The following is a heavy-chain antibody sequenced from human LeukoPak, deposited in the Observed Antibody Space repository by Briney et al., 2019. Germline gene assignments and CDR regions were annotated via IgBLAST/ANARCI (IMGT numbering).Heavy chain of an antibody. CDR2: IIPIFGTA. Sequence: GASVKISCKASRYPFTSYAMHWVRQAPGQGLEWMGGIIPIFGTANYAQKFQGRVTITADESTSTAYMELSSLRSEDTAVYYCARSGGSITMIVGYYFDYWGQGTLVTVSS. D-gene: IGHD3-22*01. CDR3: ARSGGSITMIVGYYFDY. J-gene: IGHJ4*02. V-gene: IGHV1-69*13. CDR1: RYPFTSYA.